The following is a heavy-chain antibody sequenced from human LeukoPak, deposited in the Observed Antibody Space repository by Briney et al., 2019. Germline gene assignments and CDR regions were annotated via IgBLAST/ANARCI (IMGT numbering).Heavy chain of an antibody. CDR2: ISGSGGST. D-gene: IGHD3-10*01. CDR1: GFTFSSYA. J-gene: IGHJ4*02. CDR3: AKAMVRGVIVSLLDY. V-gene: IGHV3-23*01. Sequence: PGGSLRLSCAASGFTFSSYAMSWVRQAPGKGLEWVSAISGSGGSTYYADSVKGRLTISRDNSKNTLYLQMNSLRAEDTAVYYCAKAMVRGVIVSLLDYWGQGTLVTVSS.